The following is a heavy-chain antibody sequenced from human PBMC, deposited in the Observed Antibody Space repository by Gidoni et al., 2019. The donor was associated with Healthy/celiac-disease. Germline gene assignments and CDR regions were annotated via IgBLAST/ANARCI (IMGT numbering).Heavy chain of an antibody. CDR3: ARDAKTGQYSSGWLDY. D-gene: IGHD6-19*01. Sequence: QVQLVESGGGVVQPGRSLRLSCAASGFTFSSYGMHWVRQAPGKGLECVAVIWYDGSNKYYADSVKGRFTISRDNSKNTLYLQMNSLRAEDTAVYYCARDAKTGQYSSGWLDYWGQGTLVTVSS. V-gene: IGHV3-33*01. CDR1: GFTFSSYG. CDR2: IWYDGSNK. J-gene: IGHJ4*02.